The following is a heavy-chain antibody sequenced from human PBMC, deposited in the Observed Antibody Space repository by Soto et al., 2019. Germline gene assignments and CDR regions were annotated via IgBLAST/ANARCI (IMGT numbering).Heavy chain of an antibody. CDR2: INAGYGNT. CDR1: GYTFTSYA. CDR3: TRDSSLSFDY. J-gene: IGHJ4*02. V-gene: IGHV1-3*01. Sequence: ASVKVSCKASGYTFTSYAIHWVRQAPGQRLEWMGWINAGYGNTKYSQKFQGRVTITRDTSASTAYMELNSLRSEDTAVYYCTRDSSLSFDYWGQGALVTVSS.